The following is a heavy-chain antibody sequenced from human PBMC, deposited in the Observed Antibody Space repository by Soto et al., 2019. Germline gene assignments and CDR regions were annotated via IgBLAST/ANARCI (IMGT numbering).Heavy chain of an antibody. J-gene: IGHJ6*02. CDR2: IYYSGST. CDR3: ARSGRIVVAVGYYYGMDV. D-gene: IGHD2-21*01. Sequence: QLQLQESGPGLVKPSETLSLTCTVSGGSISSSSYYWGWIRQPPGKGLEWIGSIYYSGSTYYNPSLKSRVTISVDKSKNQFSLKLSSVTAADTAVYYCARSGRIVVAVGYYYGMDVWGQGTTVTVSS. CDR1: GGSISSSSYY. V-gene: IGHV4-39*01.